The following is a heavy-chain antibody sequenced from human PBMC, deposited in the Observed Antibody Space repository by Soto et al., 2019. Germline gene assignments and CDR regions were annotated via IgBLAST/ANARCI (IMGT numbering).Heavy chain of an antibody. D-gene: IGHD3-22*01. V-gene: IGHV1-46*01. CDR2: IDPSGGST. J-gene: IGHJ4*02. CDR1: GYTLTSYY. Sequence: QVQLVQSGAEVKKPGASVKVSCKATGYTLTSYYMHWVRQAPGQGLEWMGIIDPSGGSTSFAQKFQDRVSMSRDTATSSVYMELSSVRSEDTAVYYCARDPSSYYESSGYQASGFDYWGQGTLVTVSS. CDR3: ARDPSSYYESSGYQASGFDY.